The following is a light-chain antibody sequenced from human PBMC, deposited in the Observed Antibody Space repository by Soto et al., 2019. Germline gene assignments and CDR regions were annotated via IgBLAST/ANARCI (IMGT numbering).Light chain of an antibody. CDR3: QLYSSSPLSWT. V-gene: IGKV3-20*01. J-gene: IGKJ1*01. CDR1: QSINIKY. Sequence: IVLTQSPGTLSLSPADRATLSCRASQSINIKYLAWYQQKPGQAPRLLIYGASSRATGIPDRFSGSGSGTDFTLTISQLEPEDFAVYQWQLYSSSPLSWTFGPGTKVELK. CDR2: GAS.